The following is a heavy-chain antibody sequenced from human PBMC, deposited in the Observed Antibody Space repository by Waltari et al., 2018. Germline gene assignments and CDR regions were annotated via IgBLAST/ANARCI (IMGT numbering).Heavy chain of an antibody. V-gene: IGHV1-2*02. D-gene: IGHD3-22*01. CDR2: INPNSGGT. CDR3: ARFADYYDSSGYYYYFDY. CDR1: GYTFTGYY. Sequence: QVQLVQSGAEVKKPGASVKVSCKASGYTFTGYYMHWVRQAPGQGLEWMGGINPNSGGTNYAQKFQGRVTMTRDTSISTAYMELSRLRSDDTAVYYCARFADYYDSSGYYYYFDYWGQGTLVTVSS. J-gene: IGHJ4*02.